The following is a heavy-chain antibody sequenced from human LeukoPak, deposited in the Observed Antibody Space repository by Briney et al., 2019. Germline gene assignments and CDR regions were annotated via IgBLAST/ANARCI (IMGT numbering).Heavy chain of an antibody. CDR1: GFTFSDYA. Sequence: PGGSLRLSCSPSGFTFSDYAMYWVRQAPGKGLEYVSSIGGDGSSPYYADSVKGRFTISRDNSKNTLYLQMSSLRTEDTAVYYCARAQGGSYLFDYWGQGTLVTVSS. J-gene: IGHJ4*02. D-gene: IGHD1-26*01. CDR3: ARAQGGSYLFDY. CDR2: IGGDGSSP. V-gene: IGHV3-64D*06.